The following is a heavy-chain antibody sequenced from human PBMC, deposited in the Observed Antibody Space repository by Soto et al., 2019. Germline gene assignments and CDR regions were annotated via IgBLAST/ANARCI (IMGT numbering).Heavy chain of an antibody. Sequence: PSETLRLSXAASGFTFSGYSMNWVRQAPGKGLEWISYISSLSSPRYYAESVEGRFTISRDNAKNSLYLQMSSLRDEDTAVYFCAREDILGARSFDYWGQGALVTVSS. CDR1: GFTFSGYS. CDR3: AREDILGARSFDY. CDR2: ISSLSSPR. D-gene: IGHD1-26*01. J-gene: IGHJ4*02. V-gene: IGHV3-48*02.